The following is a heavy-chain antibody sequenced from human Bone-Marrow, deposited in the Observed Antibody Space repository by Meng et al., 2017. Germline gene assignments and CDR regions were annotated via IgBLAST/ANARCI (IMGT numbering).Heavy chain of an antibody. CDR2: IRYSGTT. CDR3: ARDPSYDSSGFAYPDAFDI. Sequence: SETLSLTCTVSGDSFTSGSYYWGWIRQPPGKGLEWIGSIRYSGTTYYNPSLKSRVTISEDTSKNQFSLNLSSVTAADTAVYYCARDPSYDSSGFAYPDAFDIWGQGTRVTVSS. CDR1: GDSFTSGSYY. D-gene: IGHD3-22*01. J-gene: IGHJ3*02. V-gene: IGHV4-39*07.